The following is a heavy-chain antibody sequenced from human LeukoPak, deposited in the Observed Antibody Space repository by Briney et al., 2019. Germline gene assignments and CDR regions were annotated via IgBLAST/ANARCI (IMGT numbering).Heavy chain of an antibody. Sequence: SETLSLTCTVYGKSFSGYYWTCIRQSPGKGLEWIGEINHSGSTNYNPSLKSRVSISIDTSKNHLSLKLSSVTAADTAVYYCARGRVSVTGYYFAMDVWGQGTTVTVSS. CDR1: GKSFSGYY. CDR3: ARGRVSVTGYYFAMDV. CDR2: INHSGST. D-gene: IGHD2-21*02. V-gene: IGHV4-34*01. J-gene: IGHJ6*02.